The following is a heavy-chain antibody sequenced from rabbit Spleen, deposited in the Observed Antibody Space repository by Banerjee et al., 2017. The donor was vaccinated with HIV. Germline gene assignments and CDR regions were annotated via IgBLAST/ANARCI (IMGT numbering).Heavy chain of an antibody. CDR2: IDPVFGIT. CDR3: VREVAARFNL. CDR1: GFTLSSYY. Sequence: QLEESAGGLVQPGGSLKLSCKASGFTLSSYYMNWVRQAPGKGLEWIGYIDPVFGITYYANWVNGRFSISRENTQNTVYLQLNSLTAADTATYFCVREVAARFNLWGPGTLVTVS. D-gene: IGHD4-1*01. J-gene: IGHJ4*01. V-gene: IGHV1S7*01.